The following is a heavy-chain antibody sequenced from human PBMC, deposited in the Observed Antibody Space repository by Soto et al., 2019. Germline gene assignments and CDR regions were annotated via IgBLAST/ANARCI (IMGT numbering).Heavy chain of an antibody. CDR2: IWYDGSNK. CDR3: ARGRIAARDAFDI. J-gene: IGHJ3*02. V-gene: IGHV3-33*01. Sequence: QVQLVESGGGVVQPGRSLRLSCAASGFTFSSYGMHWVRQAPGKGLEWVAVIWYDGSNKYYADSVKGRFTISRDNSKNTLYLQMNSLRAEDTAVYYCARGRIAARDAFDIWGQGTMVTVS. CDR1: GFTFSSYG. D-gene: IGHD6-6*01.